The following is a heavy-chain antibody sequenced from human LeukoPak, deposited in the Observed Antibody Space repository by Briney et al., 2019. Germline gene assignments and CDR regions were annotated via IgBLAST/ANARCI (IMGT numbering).Heavy chain of an antibody. V-gene: IGHV4-59*08. CDR3: ARLAYSSGWYLKYYYYGMDV. Sequence: SETLSLTCTVSGGSLSSCYWSWIRQPPGKGLEWIGYIYYSGSTNYNPSLKSRVTISVDTSKNQFSLKLSSVTAADTAVYYCARLAYSSGWYLKYYYYGMDVWGQGTTVTVSS. J-gene: IGHJ6*02. CDR2: IYYSGST. CDR1: GGSLSSCY. D-gene: IGHD6-19*01.